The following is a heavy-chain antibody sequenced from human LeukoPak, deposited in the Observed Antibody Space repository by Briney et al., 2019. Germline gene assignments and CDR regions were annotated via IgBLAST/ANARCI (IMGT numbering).Heavy chain of an antibody. J-gene: IGHJ6*02. CDR3: AREGGSSLYYYGMDV. D-gene: IGHD6-6*01. V-gene: IGHV1-8*01. CDR2: MNPNSGNT. Sequence: ASVKVSCKASGYTFTSYDINWVRQATGQGLEWMGWMNPNSGNTGYAQKFQGRVTMTRNTSISTAYMELSSLRSEDTAVYYCAREGGSSLYYYGMDVWGQGTTVTVSS. CDR1: GYTFTSYD.